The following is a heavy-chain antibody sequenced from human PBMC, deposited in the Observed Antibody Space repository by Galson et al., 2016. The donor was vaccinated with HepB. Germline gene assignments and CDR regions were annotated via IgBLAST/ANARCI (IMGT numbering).Heavy chain of an antibody. CDR2: ISRGSAYI. J-gene: IGHJ3*02. Sequence: SLRLSCAASGFTFSSYNLNWVRQAPGKGLEWVSSISRGSAYIYYADSVKGRFTISRDNAKNSLYRQMHSLRAEETAVYYCARPRDNYGHAFDIWGPGTLVTVSS. CDR3: ARPRDNYGHAFDI. D-gene: IGHD3-10*01. V-gene: IGHV3-21*01. CDR1: GFTFSSYN.